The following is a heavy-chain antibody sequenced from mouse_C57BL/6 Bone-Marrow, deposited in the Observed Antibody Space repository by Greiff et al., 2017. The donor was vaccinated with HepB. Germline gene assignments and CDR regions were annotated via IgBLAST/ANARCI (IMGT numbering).Heavy chain of an antibody. CDR2: ISSGGSYT. V-gene: IGHV5-6*01. D-gene: IGHD1-1*01. Sequence: EVKLVESGGDLVKPGGSLKLSCAASGFTFSSYGMSWVRQTPDKRLEWVATISSGGSYTYYPDSVKGRFTISRDNAKNTLYLQMSSLKSEDTAMNYCARYYGNRGGDWYFDVWGTGTTVTVSS. J-gene: IGHJ1*03. CDR1: GFTFSSYG. CDR3: ARYYGNRGGDWYFDV.